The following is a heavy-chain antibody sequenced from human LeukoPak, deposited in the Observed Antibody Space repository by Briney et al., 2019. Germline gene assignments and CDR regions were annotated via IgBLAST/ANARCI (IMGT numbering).Heavy chain of an antibody. CDR1: GGSFSGYY. CDR2: IYYSGST. CDR3: ARSLIVVVVAAQRGTTDWFDP. Sequence: SETLSLTCAVYGGSFSGYYWGWIRQPPGKGLEWIGSIYYSGSTYYNPSLKSRVTISVDTSKNQFSLKPSSVTAADTAVYYCARSLIVVVVAAQRGTTDWFDPWGQGTLVTVSS. D-gene: IGHD2-15*01. V-gene: IGHV4-34*01. J-gene: IGHJ5*02.